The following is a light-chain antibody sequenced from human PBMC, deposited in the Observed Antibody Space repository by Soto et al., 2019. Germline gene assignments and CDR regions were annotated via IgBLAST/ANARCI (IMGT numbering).Light chain of an antibody. J-gene: IGKJ3*01. CDR1: QSVSSY. CDR2: DAS. Sequence: EIVLTQSPATLSFSPGERATLSCRASQSVSSYLAWYQHKPGQAPRLLIYDASNRVTGILARFSGSGSGTDFTLTISILEPEVFAVYYCQQRSKSFPFVPGTKGHIK. V-gene: IGKV3-11*01. CDR3: QQRSKSFP.